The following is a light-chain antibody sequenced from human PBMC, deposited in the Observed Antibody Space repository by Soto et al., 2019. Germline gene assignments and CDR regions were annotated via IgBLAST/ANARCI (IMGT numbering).Light chain of an antibody. J-gene: IGKJ4*02. CDR2: WAC. CDR3: QQYSSAPLT. V-gene: IGKV4-1*01. Sequence: DIVMTQSPDSLAASLGGRATINCKSSQSVLYSSINKNYLARYQQKQGQPPKLLIYWACTRESWVTDRFSRRGSGTHLTLTTAILHAEDVAVYYCQQYSSAPLTFGRGTKVENK. CDR1: QSVLYSSINKNY.